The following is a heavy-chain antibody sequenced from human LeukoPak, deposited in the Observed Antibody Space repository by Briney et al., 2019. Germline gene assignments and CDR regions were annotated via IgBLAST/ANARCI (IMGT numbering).Heavy chain of an antibody. CDR2: ISYNGKNE. Sequence: PGGSLRLSCSASGITFSSSGMHWVRQAPGKGLEWLAFISYNGKNEYYSYSVKGRFAISRDNSENTVYLQLSSLRVEDTGLYYCAKDSSRWAFDYWGQGTLVTVSS. D-gene: IGHD4-23*01. CDR3: AKDSSRWAFDY. CDR1: GITFSSSG. J-gene: IGHJ4*02. V-gene: IGHV3-30*18.